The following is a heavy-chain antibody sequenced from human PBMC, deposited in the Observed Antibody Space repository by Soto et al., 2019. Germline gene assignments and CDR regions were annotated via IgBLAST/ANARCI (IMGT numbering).Heavy chain of an antibody. CDR1: GFSVSSKY. Sequence: EVQLVESGGGLVQPGGSLRLSCAASGFSVSSKYMSWVRQAPDKGLEWVSVLYTGGTIFYTASVRGRFTISRNSSNNTLYLQMNSLRAEDTAVYYCARGVNVDIVATISGSNDYWGQGTLVTVSS. CDR3: ARGVNVDIVATISGSNDY. J-gene: IGHJ4*02. CDR2: LYTGGTI. V-gene: IGHV3-53*01. D-gene: IGHD5-12*01.